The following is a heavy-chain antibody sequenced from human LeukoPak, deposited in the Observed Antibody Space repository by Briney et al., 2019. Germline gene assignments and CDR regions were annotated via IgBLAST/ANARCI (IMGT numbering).Heavy chain of an antibody. CDR1: GYTFTSYD. Sequence: ASVKVSCKASGYTFTSYDINWVRQATGQGLEWMGWMNPNSGNTGYAQKFQGRVTMTRNTSISTAYMELSSLRSEDTAVYYREVAMYYYYGMDVWGQGTTVTVSS. V-gene: IGHV1-8*01. J-gene: IGHJ6*02. CDR3: EVAMYYYYGMDV. D-gene: IGHD2-2*01. CDR2: MNPNSGNT.